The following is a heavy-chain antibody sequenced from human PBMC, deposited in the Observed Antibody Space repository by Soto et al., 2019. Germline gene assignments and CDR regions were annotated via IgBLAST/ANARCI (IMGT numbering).Heavy chain of an antibody. J-gene: IGHJ1*01. CDR3: PRSIVP. D-gene: IGHD2-2*01. Sequence: SETLSLTCAVYGGSFSGYYWSWIRHPPGTGLEWIGEINHSGSTNYNPSLKSRVTISVDAAKNQISLTLGPGTAAATAVSSCPRSIVPWGEGNLVTVSS. V-gene: IGHV4-34*01. CDR1: GGSFSGYY. CDR2: INHSGST.